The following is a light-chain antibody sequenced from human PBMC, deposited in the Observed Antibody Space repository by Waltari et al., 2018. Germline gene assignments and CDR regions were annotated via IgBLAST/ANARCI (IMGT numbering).Light chain of an antibody. Sequence: DIQMAQSPSSLSASVGDRVTSTCRASQFINTYLNWYQHRPGEAPKLLIYDASVLESGVPSRFSGSGSATDFTLTISSLQPEDIGTYYCQQSFSNPPWTFGQGTKVEV. CDR1: QFINTY. CDR3: QQSFSNPPWT. V-gene: IGKV1-39*01. J-gene: IGKJ1*01. CDR2: DAS.